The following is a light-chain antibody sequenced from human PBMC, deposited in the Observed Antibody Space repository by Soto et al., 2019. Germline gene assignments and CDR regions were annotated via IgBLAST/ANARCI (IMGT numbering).Light chain of an antibody. V-gene: IGKV3-15*01. J-gene: IGKJ2*02. CDR3: QQYNNWPPCT. CDR1: QSVSSN. Sequence: EIVMTQSPATLSVSPVERATLSCRASQSVSSNLAWYQQKPGQAPRLLIYGASTRATGIPARFTGSGSGTEFTLTISSLQSEDFAVYYCQQYNNWPPCTFGQGTK. CDR2: GAS.